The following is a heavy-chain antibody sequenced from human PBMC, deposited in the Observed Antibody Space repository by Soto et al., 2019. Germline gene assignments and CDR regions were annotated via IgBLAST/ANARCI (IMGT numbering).Heavy chain of an antibody. D-gene: IGHD2-21*02. CDR2: INPSGGST. J-gene: IGHJ6*03. CDR3: ARVAGISSPVGDNYYYMDV. Sequence: ASVKVSCKASGYTFTNHYMNWVRQAPGQGLEWMGIINPSGGSTSYAQKFKRRVIMTSDTSTSTVYMDLSSLRSEDTAVYYCARVAGISSPVGDNYYYMDVWGKGTTVTVSS. V-gene: IGHV1-46*03. CDR1: GYTFTNHY.